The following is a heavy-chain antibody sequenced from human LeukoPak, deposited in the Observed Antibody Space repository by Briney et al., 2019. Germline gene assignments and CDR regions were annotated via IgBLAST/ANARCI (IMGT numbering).Heavy chain of an antibody. CDR2: IYHSGST. CDR1: GGSISSSNW. Sequence: SETLSLTCAVSGGSISSSNWWSWVRQPPGKGLEWIGEIYHSGSTNYNPSLKSRVTISVDKSKNQFSLKLSSVTAADTAVYYCARDVWYSSSSPQHYYYMDVWGKGTTVTVSS. D-gene: IGHD6-6*01. V-gene: IGHV4-4*02. CDR3: ARDVWYSSSSPQHYYYMDV. J-gene: IGHJ6*03.